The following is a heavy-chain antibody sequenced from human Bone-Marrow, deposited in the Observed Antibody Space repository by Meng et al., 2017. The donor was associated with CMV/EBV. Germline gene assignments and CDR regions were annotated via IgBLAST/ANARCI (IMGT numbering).Heavy chain of an antibody. CDR3: ARDRMIAVAYLPMGGMDV. V-gene: IGHV3-30-3*01. CDR2: ISYDGSNK. Sequence: GGSLRLSCAASGFTFSSYEMNWVRQAPGKGLEWVAVISYDGSNKYYADSVKGRFTISRDNSKNTLYLQMNSLRAEDTAVYYCARDRMIAVAYLPMGGMDVWGQGTTVTVSS. CDR1: GFTFSSYE. D-gene: IGHD6-19*01. J-gene: IGHJ6*02.